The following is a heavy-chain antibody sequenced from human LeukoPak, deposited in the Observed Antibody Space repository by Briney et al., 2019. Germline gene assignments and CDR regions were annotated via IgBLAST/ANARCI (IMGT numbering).Heavy chain of an antibody. V-gene: IGHV3-21*01. CDR1: GFTFSSYS. D-gene: IGHD1-1*01. CDR3: ARDLSNNWKLDY. CDR2: ISSSSSYI. Sequence: GGSLRLSCAASGFTFSSYSMNWVRQAPGKGLEWVSSISSSSSYIYYADSVKGRFTISRDNAKKSLYLQMNSLRAEDTAVYYCARDLSNNWKLDYWGQGTLVTVSS. J-gene: IGHJ4*02.